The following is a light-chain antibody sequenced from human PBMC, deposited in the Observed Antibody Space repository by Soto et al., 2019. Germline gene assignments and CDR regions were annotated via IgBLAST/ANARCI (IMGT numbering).Light chain of an antibody. CDR3: SSYTSSSTLYV. V-gene: IGLV2-14*01. Sequence: QSVLTQPASVSGSPGQSITFSCTGSSSDVGNYNCVSWYQQHPGKAPKLMIYEVSNRPSGVSNRFSGSKSGNTASLTISGLQAEDEADYYCSSYTSSSTLYVFGTGTKVTVL. CDR1: SSDVGNYNC. CDR2: EVS. J-gene: IGLJ1*01.